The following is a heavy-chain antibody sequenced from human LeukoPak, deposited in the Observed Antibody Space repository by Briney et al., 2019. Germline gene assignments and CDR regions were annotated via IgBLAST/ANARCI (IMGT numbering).Heavy chain of an antibody. CDR3: TKDPNGDYVGAFDP. J-gene: IGHJ5*02. CDR2: ITGTHYTT. V-gene: IGHV3-23*01. CDR1: GFTFSTFA. Sequence: GGSLRLSCAASGFTFSTFAMTWVRQAPGKGLEWVSSITGTHYTTYNTDSVKGRFTISRDNSKNTLYLQMTSLRADDTAVYYCTKDPNGDYVGAFDPWGQGTLVTVSS. D-gene: IGHD4-17*01.